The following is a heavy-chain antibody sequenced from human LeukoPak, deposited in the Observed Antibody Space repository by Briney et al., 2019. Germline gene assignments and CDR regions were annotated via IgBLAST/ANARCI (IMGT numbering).Heavy chain of an antibody. J-gene: IGHJ1*01. Sequence: PGGSLRLSCAASGFTFDDYAMHWVRQAPGKGLEWVSLISGGGGTTYYADSVKGRFTISRDNSKNSLYLQMNSLRTEDTALYYCAKDRYSSTWVYFQHWGQGTPLTVSS. CDR2: ISGGGGTT. V-gene: IGHV3-43*02. D-gene: IGHD6-13*01. CDR3: AKDRYSSTWVYFQH. CDR1: GFTFDDYA.